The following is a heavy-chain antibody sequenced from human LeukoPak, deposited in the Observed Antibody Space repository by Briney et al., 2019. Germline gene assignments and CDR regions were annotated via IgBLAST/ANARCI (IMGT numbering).Heavy chain of an antibody. V-gene: IGHV3-30*03. CDR3: SLSGYYYVIDY. Sequence: GGSLRLSCAASGFTFSSYWMNWVRQTPGKGLEWVAVISYDGSNKYYADSVKGRFTISRDNSKNTLYLQMNSLRAEDTAVYYCSLSGYYYVIDYWGQGTLVTVSS. CDR2: ISYDGSNK. D-gene: IGHD3-22*01. J-gene: IGHJ4*02. CDR1: GFTFSSYW.